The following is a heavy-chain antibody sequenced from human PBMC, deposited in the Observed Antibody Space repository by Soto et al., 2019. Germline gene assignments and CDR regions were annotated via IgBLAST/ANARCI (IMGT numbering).Heavy chain of an antibody. D-gene: IGHD3-22*01. CDR1: GCTFSSYA. CDR2: IIPIFGTA. CDR3: ARDRRGYDSSGYYYTLWFDP. Sequence: SVKVSCKASGCTFSSYAISWVRQAPGQGLEWMGGIIPIFGTANYAQKFQGRVTITADESTSTAYMELSSLRSEDTAVYYCARDRRGYDSSGYYYTLWFDPWGQGTLVTVSS. J-gene: IGHJ5*02. V-gene: IGHV1-69*13.